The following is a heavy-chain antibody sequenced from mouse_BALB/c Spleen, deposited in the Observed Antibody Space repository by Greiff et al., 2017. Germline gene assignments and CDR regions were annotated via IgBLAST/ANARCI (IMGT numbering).Heavy chain of an antibody. CDR2: IYPSDSYT. V-gene: IGHV1-69*02. Sequence: VQLQQPGAELVRPGASVKLSCKASGYTFTSYWINWVKQRPGQGLEWIGNIYPSDSYTNYNQKFKDKATLTVDKSSSTAYMQLSSPTSEDSAVYYCTRGYYGSSLDYWGQGTTLTVSS. D-gene: IGHD1-1*01. CDR1: GYTFTSYW. J-gene: IGHJ2*01. CDR3: TRGYYGSSLDY.